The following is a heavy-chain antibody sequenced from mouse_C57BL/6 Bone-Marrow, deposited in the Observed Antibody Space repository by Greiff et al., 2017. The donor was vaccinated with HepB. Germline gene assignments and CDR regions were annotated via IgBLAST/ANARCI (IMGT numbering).Heavy chain of an antibody. CDR1: GFTFSDFY. V-gene: IGHV7-1*01. J-gene: IGHJ4*01. CDR2: SRNKANDYTT. Sequence: EVQVVESGGGLVQSGRSLRLSCATSGFTFSDFYMEWVRQAPGKGLEWIAASRNKANDYTTEYSASVKGRFIVSRDTSQSILYLQMNALRAEDTAIYYCARDHYYGSSWKAMDYWGQGTSVTVSS. CDR3: ARDHYYGSSWKAMDY. D-gene: IGHD1-1*01.